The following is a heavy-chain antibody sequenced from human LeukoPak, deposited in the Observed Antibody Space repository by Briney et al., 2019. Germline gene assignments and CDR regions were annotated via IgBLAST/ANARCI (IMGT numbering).Heavy chain of an antibody. D-gene: IGHD4-23*01. CDR1: GFTFSSYS. CDR3: ARDQAYGLRWLNDAFDI. J-gene: IGHJ3*02. V-gene: IGHV3-48*04. Sequence: GGSLRLSCAASGFTFSSYSMNWVRQAPGKGLEWVSYISSSSSTIYYADSVKGRFTISRDNAKNSLYLQMNSLRAEDTAVYYCARDQAYGLRWLNDAFDIWGQGTMVTVSS. CDR2: ISSSSSTI.